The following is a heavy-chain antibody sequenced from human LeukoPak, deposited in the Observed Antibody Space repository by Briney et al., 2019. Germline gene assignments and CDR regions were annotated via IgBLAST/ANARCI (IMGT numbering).Heavy chain of an antibody. V-gene: IGHV3-48*03. CDR3: AREERECSSTSCYEVYYYYYYMDV. D-gene: IGHD2-2*01. Sequence: PGGSLRLSCAASGFTFSSYEMNWVRQAPGKGLEWVSYISSSGSTIYYADSVKGRFTISRDNAKNSLYLQMNSLRAEDTAVYYCAREERECSSTSCYEVYYYYYYMDVWGKGTTVTISS. J-gene: IGHJ6*03. CDR2: ISSSGSTI. CDR1: GFTFSSYE.